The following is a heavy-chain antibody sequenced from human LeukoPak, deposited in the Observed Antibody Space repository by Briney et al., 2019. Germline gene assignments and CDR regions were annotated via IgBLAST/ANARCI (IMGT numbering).Heavy chain of an antibody. V-gene: IGHV4-59*01. CDR3: ARSTYSSSQWDY. J-gene: IGHJ4*02. CDR2: IYFTGST. D-gene: IGHD6-13*01. CDR1: GGSIGSYY. Sequence: SETLSLTCTVSGGSIGSYYWHWIRQPPGKGLEWIGYIYFTGSTNYNPSLKSRVTISVDTSKNQFSLKLNSVTAADTAIYYRARSTYSSSQWDYWGQGTLVTVFS.